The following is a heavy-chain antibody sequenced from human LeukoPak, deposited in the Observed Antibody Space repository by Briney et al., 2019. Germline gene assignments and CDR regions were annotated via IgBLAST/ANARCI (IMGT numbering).Heavy chain of an antibody. CDR2: IYPGDSDT. D-gene: IGHD5-24*01. CDR3: ARHQLAFDI. Sequence: GASRKISCKGSGFRFTSNWIGWVRQMPGKGLEWMGIIYPGDSDTRYSPSFQGQVTISADKSISTAYLQWSSLKASDTAMYYCARHQLAFDIWGQGTMVTVAS. J-gene: IGHJ3*02. V-gene: IGHV5-51*01. CDR1: GFRFTSNW.